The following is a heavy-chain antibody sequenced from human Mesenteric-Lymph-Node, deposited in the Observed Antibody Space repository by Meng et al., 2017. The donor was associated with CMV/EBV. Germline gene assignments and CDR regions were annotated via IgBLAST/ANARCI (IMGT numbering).Heavy chain of an antibody. Sequence: GGSLRLSCAASGFTFSSYSMNWVRQAPGKGLEWVSYISSSGSTIYYADSVKGRFTISRDNAKNSLYLQMNSLRAEDTAVYYCAKFPDYGDSLDYWGQGTLVTVSS. CDR1: GFTFSSYS. CDR2: ISSSGSTI. J-gene: IGHJ4*02. D-gene: IGHD4-17*01. V-gene: IGHV3-48*04. CDR3: AKFPDYGDSLDY.